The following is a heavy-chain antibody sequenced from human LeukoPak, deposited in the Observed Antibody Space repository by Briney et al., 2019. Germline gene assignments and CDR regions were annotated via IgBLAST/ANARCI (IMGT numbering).Heavy chain of an antibody. J-gene: IGHJ1*01. Sequence: GGSLRLSCAASGFDFGAHEMDWVRQAPGKGLEWVGRIRNKAHTFSTEYAASVRGRFTVSRDDSKISLSLQMNSLRIEDTAVYYCVRASQGYFQSWGQGTLVTVSS. V-gene: IGHV3-72*01. CDR2: IRNKAHTFST. CDR3: VRASQGYFQS. CDR1: GFDFGAHE.